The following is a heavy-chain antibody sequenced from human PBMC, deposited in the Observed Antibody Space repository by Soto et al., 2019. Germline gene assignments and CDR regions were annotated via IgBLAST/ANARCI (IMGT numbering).Heavy chain of an antibody. Sequence: GGSLRLSCAASGFTFSNAWMSWVRQAPGKGLEWVGRIKGKTDGGTTDYAAPVKGRFTISRDDSKNTLYLQMNSLKTEDTAVYYCTTRSGGSGAWTYYGMDVWGQGTTVTVSS. V-gene: IGHV3-15*01. CDR1: GFTFSNAW. D-gene: IGHD3-10*01. CDR2: IKGKTDGGTT. CDR3: TTRSGGSGAWTYYGMDV. J-gene: IGHJ6*02.